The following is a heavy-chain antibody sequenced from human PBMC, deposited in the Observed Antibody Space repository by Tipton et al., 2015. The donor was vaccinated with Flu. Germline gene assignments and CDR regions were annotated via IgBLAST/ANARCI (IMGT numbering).Heavy chain of an antibody. Sequence: QVQLVQSGPEVKKPGASVRVSCKASGYTFTTYNIGWMRQAPGQGLEWMGWISTSRGNTNYASKFRGRVTVTADTSASTVNMELRGLGSDDTAVYYCVRRGGSYDYDSSGYYADYWGQGTLVTVSS. CDR2: ISTSRGNT. D-gene: IGHD3-22*01. CDR1: GYTFTTYN. J-gene: IGHJ4*02. V-gene: IGHV1-18*01. CDR3: VRRGGSYDYDSSGYYADY.